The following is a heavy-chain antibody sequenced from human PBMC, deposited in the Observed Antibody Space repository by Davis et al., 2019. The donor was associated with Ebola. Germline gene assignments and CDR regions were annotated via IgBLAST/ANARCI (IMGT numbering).Heavy chain of an antibody. V-gene: IGHV1-2*02. CDR2: INPNSGGT. CDR1: GFTFTGYY. Sequence: ASVKVSCKASGFTFTGYYMHWVRQAPGQGLEWMGWINPNSGGTNYAQKFQGRVTMTRDTSISTAYMELSRLRSDDTAVYYCAREGMYCSSTSCFNFDYWGQGTLVTVSS. J-gene: IGHJ4*02. D-gene: IGHD2-2*01. CDR3: AREGMYCSSTSCFNFDY.